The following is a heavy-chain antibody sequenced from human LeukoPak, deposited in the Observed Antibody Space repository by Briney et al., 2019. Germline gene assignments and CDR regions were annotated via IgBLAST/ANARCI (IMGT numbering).Heavy chain of an antibody. D-gene: IGHD1-26*01. V-gene: IGHV4-34*11. Sequence: SETLSLTCAVYGGSFSGYYWSWIRQPPGKGLEWIGYIYYSGTTNYNPSLKSRVTISVDTSKNQFSLNLSSVTAADTAVYYCAREGGSSRSLESWGQGTLVTVSS. CDR1: GGSFSGYY. CDR3: AREGGSSRSLES. CDR2: IYYSGTT. J-gene: IGHJ4*02.